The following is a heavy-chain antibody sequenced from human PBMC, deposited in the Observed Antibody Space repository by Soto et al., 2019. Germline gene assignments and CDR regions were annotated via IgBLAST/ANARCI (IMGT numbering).Heavy chain of an antibody. V-gene: IGHV3-15*01. D-gene: IGHD2-8*01. CDR3: TTVVLMLYGGAYSAH. CDR1: GFTFTNAW. Sequence: EVQLVESGGGLVKPGGSLRLSCAGSGFTFTNAWMSWVRLAPGKGLEWIGRIKSQSGGGTIDYAAPVKGRFAISRDDSQNTLFLQMNSLRPEDTGVYYCTTVVLMLYGGAYSAHWGQGTLVTVSS. CDR2: IKSQSGGGTI. J-gene: IGHJ4*02.